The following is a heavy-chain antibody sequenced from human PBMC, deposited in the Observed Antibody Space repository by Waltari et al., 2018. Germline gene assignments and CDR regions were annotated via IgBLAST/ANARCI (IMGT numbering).Heavy chain of an antibody. J-gene: IGHJ2*01. D-gene: IGHD3-10*01. CDR3: ARPVRGLDYWYFDL. Sequence: QVQLQESGPGLVKPSATLSLTCTAPGGPISSYYWSWIRQPPGKGLEWIGHIYYSGSINYNSSLKSRVTISVDTSKNQFSLKLSSVTAADTAVYYCARPVRGLDYWYFDLWGRGTLVTVSS. V-gene: IGHV4-59*08. CDR2: IYYSGSI. CDR1: GGPISSYY.